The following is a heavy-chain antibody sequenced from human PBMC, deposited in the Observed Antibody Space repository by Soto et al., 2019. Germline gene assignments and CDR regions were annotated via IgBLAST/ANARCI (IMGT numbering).Heavy chain of an antibody. CDR3: ARGGYCSSRSCPQLDH. CDR2: SAYNGNT. D-gene: IGHD2-2*01. J-gene: IGHJ4*02. V-gene: IGHV1-18*01. Sequence: QIQLVQSGAEVKKPGASVKVSCKASGYSLTNYGTSWVRQAPGQGLEWMGWSAYNGNTNYAQKFQGRVAMTTATSASTAFMELRGLRSDDTATYFCARGGYCSSRSCPQLDHWGQGTLVTVSS. CDR1: GYSLTNYG.